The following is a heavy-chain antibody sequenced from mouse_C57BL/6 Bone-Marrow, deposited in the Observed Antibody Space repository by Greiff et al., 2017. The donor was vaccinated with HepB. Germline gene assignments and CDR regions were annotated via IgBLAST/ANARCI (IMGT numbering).Heavy chain of an antibody. CDR3: ARITTVVGDY. V-gene: IGHV1-64*01. D-gene: IGHD1-1*01. Sequence: VQLQQPGAELVKPGASVKLSCKASGYTFTSYWMHWVKQRPGQGLEWIGMIHPNSGSTNYNEKFKSKATLTVDKSSSTAYMQLSSLTSEDAAVYYCARITTVVGDYWGQGTTLTVSS. J-gene: IGHJ2*01. CDR1: GYTFTSYW. CDR2: IHPNSGST.